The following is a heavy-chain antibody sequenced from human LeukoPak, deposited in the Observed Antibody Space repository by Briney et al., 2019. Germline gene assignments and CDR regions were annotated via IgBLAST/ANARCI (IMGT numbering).Heavy chain of an antibody. CDR3: ARGMVRGAGGMDV. V-gene: IGHV4-39*07. CDR1: GGSISSSSYY. D-gene: IGHD3-10*01. CDR2: IYYSGST. J-gene: IGHJ6*02. Sequence: SETLSLTCTVSGGSISSSSYYWGWIRQPPGKGLEWIGSIYYSGSTYYNPSLKSRVTISVDTSKNQFSLKLSSVTAADTAVYYCARGMVRGAGGMDVWGQGTTVTVSS.